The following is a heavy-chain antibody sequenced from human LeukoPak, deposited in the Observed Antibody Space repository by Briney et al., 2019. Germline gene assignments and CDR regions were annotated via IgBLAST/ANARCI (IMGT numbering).Heavy chain of an antibody. CDR3: AKESTYYDIMTGYYQD. CDR2: ISSSSTYI. V-gene: IGHV3-21*04. CDR1: GFTLRSYS. Sequence: GGSLRLSCAASGFTLRSYSMIWVRQAPGRGLEWVSSISSSSTYIFYADSVKGRFTISRDNAKNSLYLQMNSLRAEDTAVYHCAKESTYYDIMTGYYQDWGQGTLVTVSS. J-gene: IGHJ4*02. D-gene: IGHD3-9*01.